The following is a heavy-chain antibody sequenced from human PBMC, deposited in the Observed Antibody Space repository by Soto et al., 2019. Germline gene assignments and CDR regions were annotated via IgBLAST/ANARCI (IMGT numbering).Heavy chain of an antibody. CDR1: GYPVTAYY. D-gene: IGHD3-3*01. CDR2: INPATGAA. V-gene: IGHV1-2*02. Sequence: QLHLVQSGAVVKKPGASVTVSCSASGYPVTAYYMHWVRQAPGRGLEWMGGINPATGAAKYTQTFPGRVTMTRDPSTGTVFMEMGGPTSEDTAVFYWARGGGVGVAGSAAFDMWGQGTLVTVSS. CDR3: ARGGGVGVAGSAAFDM. J-gene: IGHJ3*02.